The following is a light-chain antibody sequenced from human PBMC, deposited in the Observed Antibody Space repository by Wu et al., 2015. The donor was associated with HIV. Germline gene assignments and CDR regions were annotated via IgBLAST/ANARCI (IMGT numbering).Light chain of an antibody. CDR3: QQFWIRPFT. CDR2: DGT. CDR1: HNIANN. J-gene: IGKJ4*01. Sequence: VMTQSPVIVSVSPGKSVTLSCKVSHNIANNLAWYQHRPGQSPRLLIHDGTTRAKGVSARFRGSGTMTDFTLTIDMVQPEDFASYYCQQFWIRPFTFGG. V-gene: IGKV3-15*01.